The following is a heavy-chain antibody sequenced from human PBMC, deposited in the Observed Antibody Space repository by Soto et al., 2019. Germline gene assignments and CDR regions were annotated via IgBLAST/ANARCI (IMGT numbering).Heavy chain of an antibody. CDR2: ISAYNGNT. CDR3: ARIRIAVAGTNYYGMDV. CDR1: GYTFTSYG. D-gene: IGHD6-19*01. J-gene: IGHJ6*02. Sequence: QVQLVQSGAEVKKPGASVKVSCKASGYTFTSYGISWVRQAPGQGLEWMGWISAYNGNTNYAQKLQGRVTMTTDTSTSTAYRELRSLRSDYTAVYYCARIRIAVAGTNYYGMDVWGQGTPVTVSS. V-gene: IGHV1-18*04.